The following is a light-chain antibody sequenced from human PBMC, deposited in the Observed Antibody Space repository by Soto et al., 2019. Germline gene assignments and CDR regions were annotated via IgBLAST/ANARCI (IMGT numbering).Light chain of an antibody. CDR2: GAS. CDR3: QQYGSSPWT. CDR1: QSVSSN. J-gene: IGKJ1*01. V-gene: IGKV3-20*01. Sequence: EIVLTQSPGTLSVSPGERATLSCMTNQSVSSNLAWYQQKPGQAPRLLIYGASTRATGIPARVSGSGSGTDFTLTISRLEPEDFAVYYCQQYGSSPWTFGQGTKVDI.